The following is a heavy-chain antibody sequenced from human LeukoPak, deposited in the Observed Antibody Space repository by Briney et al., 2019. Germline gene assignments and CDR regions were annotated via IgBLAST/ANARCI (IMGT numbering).Heavy chain of an antibody. J-gene: IGHJ3*02. V-gene: IGHV4-59*01. CDR1: GGSISGYN. CDR2: IYYSGST. D-gene: IGHD3-22*01. Sequence: SETLSLTCTVSGGSISGYNWSWIRQSPGKGLEWIGYIYYSGSTNYNPSLKSRVTISVDTSKNQFSLKLSSVTAADTAVYYCASDSSGYYWDAFDIWGQGTMVTVSS. CDR3: ASDSSGYYWDAFDI.